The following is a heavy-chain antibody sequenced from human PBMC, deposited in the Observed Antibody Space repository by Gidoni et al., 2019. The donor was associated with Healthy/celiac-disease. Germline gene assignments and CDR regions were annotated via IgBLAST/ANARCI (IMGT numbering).Heavy chain of an antibody. J-gene: IGHJ5*02. CDR2: IYYSGST. V-gene: IGHV4-39*01. CDR1: GGSISSSSYY. Sequence: QLQLQESGPGLVKPSATLSLTCTVSGGSISSSSYYWGWIRQPPGKGLEWIGSIYYSGSTYYNPALKSRVTISVDTSKNQFSLKLSSVTAADTAVYYCARPQNSGGVTWGQGTLVTVSS. D-gene: IGHD3-16*01. CDR3: ARPQNSGGVT.